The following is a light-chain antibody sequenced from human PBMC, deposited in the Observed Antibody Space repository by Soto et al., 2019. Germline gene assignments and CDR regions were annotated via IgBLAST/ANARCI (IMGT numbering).Light chain of an antibody. V-gene: IGLV4-69*02. Sequence: QLVLTQSSSASASLGASVKLTCTLSSGHSNYAIAWHQQQPQKGPRYLMKLNSDGSHTKGDGIPDRFSGSSSGPERYLTISSLQSDDEADYYCQTWDSGILVFGGGTKLTVL. CDR2: LNSDGSH. CDR3: QTWDSGILV. J-gene: IGLJ3*02. CDR1: SGHSNYA.